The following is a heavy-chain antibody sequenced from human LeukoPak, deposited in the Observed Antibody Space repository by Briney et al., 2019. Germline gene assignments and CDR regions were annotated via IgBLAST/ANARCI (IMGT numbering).Heavy chain of an antibody. D-gene: IGHD3-16*01. CDR3: ARAGGKATHWFDP. V-gene: IGHV1-69*05. J-gene: IGHJ5*02. CDR1: GGTFSSYA. CDR2: IIPIFGTA. Sequence: ASVKVSCKASGGTFSSYAISWVRQAPGQGLEGMGGIIPIFGTANYAQKFQGRVTITTDESTSTAYMELSSLRSEDTAVYYCARAGGKATHWFDPWGQGTLVTVSS.